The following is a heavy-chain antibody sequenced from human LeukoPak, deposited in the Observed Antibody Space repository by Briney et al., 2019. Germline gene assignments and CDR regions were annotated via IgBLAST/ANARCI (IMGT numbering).Heavy chain of an antibody. V-gene: IGHV3-23*01. Sequence: GGSLRLSCAASGFTFNTYAMSWVRQVPGKGLEWVSTISGSGGSTYYADSVKGRFTISRDNSKNTLYLQMNSLRAEDTAVYYCAKYTAYSTGWPSYWGQGTLVTVS. CDR3: AKYTAYSTGWPSY. J-gene: IGHJ4*02. CDR2: ISGSGGST. CDR1: GFTFNTYA. D-gene: IGHD6-19*01.